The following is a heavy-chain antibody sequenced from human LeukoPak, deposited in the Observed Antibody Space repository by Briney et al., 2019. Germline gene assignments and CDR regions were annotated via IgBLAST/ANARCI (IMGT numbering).Heavy chain of an antibody. CDR3: ARGRLSDSSGYYFLSFDP. CDR1: GGSFSGYY. Sequence: PSETLSLTCAVYGGSFSGYYWSWIRQPPGKELEWIGEINHSGSTNYNPSLKSRVTISVDTSKNQFSLKLSSVTAADTAVYYCARGRLSDSSGYYFLSFDPWGQGTLVTVSS. J-gene: IGHJ5*02. V-gene: IGHV4-34*01. D-gene: IGHD3-22*01. CDR2: INHSGST.